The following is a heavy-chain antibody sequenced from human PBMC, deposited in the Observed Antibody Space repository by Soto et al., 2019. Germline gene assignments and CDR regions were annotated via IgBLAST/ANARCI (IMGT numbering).Heavy chain of an antibody. CDR3: AKDLSVIAVAGTVYFDY. D-gene: IGHD6-19*01. J-gene: IGHJ4*02. CDR2: ISGSGGST. CDR1: GFTFSSYA. Sequence: GGSLRLSCAASGFTFSSYAMSWVRQAPGKGLEWVSAISGSGGSTYYADSVKGRFTISRDNSKNTLYLQMNSLRAEDTAVYYCAKDLSVIAVAGTVYFDYWGQGTLVTVSS. V-gene: IGHV3-23*01.